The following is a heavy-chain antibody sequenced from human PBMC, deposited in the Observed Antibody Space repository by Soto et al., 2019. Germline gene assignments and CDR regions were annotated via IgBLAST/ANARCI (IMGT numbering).Heavy chain of an antibody. J-gene: IGHJ4*02. V-gene: IGHV1-58*01. CDR2: IVVGSGNT. Sequence: QMQLVQSGPEVKKPGTSVKVSCKASGFTFTSSAVQWVRQARGQRLEWIGWIVVGSGNTNYAQKFQERVTITRDMSTSTAYMELISLRSEDTAVYYCATQPLVGATDAVDYWGQGTLVTVSS. CDR3: ATQPLVGATDAVDY. D-gene: IGHD1-26*01. CDR1: GFTFTSSA.